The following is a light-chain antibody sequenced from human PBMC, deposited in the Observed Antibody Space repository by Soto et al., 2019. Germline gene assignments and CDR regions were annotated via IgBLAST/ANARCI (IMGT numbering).Light chain of an antibody. J-gene: IGLJ1*01. CDR3: QSYDTSLSVVV. V-gene: IGLV1-40*01. CDR1: SSDIGAGYD. CDR2: GNS. Sequence: QSVLTQPPSVSGAPGQRVTISCTGSSSDIGAGYDVQWYQQLPGTAPKLLIYGNSNRPSGVPDRFSGSKSGTSASLAITGLQPEDEADYYCQSYDTSLSVVVFGGGTKVTVL.